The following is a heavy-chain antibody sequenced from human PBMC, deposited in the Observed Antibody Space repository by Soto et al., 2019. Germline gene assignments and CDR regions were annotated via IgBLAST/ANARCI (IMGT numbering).Heavy chain of an antibody. D-gene: IGHD3-16*01. CDR3: ARGNPFNYAGFDG. CDR1: GYTFSDFD. CDR2: MNAKSGDT. V-gene: IGHV1-8*01. J-gene: IGHJ6*02. Sequence: QAHLEQSGAEVKRPGASVKVSCKASGYTFSDFDINWLRQAAGQGPEWMGWMNAKSGDTFSAQRFQVKCNMTWDTSLSTAYMEVGSLTSDDAAIYYCARGNPFNYAGFDGWGQGTTVAVSS.